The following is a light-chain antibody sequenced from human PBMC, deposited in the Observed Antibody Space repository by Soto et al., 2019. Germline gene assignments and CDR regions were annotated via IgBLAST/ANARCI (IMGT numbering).Light chain of an antibody. CDR1: QTIGNIF. J-gene: IGKJ2*01. V-gene: IGKV3-20*01. CDR2: GAS. Sequence: EIVLTQSPGTLSLSPGETATLSCRASQTIGNIFLFWYQQKPGQAPRLLIYGASSRAPGIPDRFSGSESGTDFTLTINRLEPEDFAVYYCHQYSSAPYTFGQGTNLEIK. CDR3: HQYSSAPYT.